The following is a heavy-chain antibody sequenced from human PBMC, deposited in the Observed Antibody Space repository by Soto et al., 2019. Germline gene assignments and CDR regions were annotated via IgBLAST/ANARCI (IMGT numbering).Heavy chain of an antibody. CDR1: GGSISNGDYY. CDR2: IYYSGST. D-gene: IGHD6-13*01. J-gene: IGHJ4*02. V-gene: IGHV4-31*03. CDR3: ARIKGGAAGNFDY. Sequence: KSSETLSLTCTVSGGSISNGDYYWTWIRRHPVKGLEWVGYIYYSGSTYSNPSLKSRVTISVATSKNQFSLRLSSVTAADTAVYYCARIKGGAAGNFDYWGRGALVTVPQ.